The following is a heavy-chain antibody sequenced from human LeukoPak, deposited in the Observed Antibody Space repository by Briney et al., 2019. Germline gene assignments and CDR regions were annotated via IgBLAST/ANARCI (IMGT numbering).Heavy chain of an antibody. V-gene: IGHV3-11*06. Sequence: KPGGSLRLSCAASGFTFSDYYMSWLRQAPGKGLEWVSYISSSSSYTNYADPVKGRFTISRDNAKNSLYLQMNSLRAEDTAVYYCASHCSSTSCYYYYYGMDVWGKGTTVTVSS. J-gene: IGHJ6*04. CDR2: ISSSSSYT. CDR1: GFTFSDYY. D-gene: IGHD2-2*01. CDR3: ASHCSSTSCYYYYYGMDV.